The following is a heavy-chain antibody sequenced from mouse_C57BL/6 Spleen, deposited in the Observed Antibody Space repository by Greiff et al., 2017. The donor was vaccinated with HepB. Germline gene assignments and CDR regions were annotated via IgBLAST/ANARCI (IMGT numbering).Heavy chain of an antibody. CDR2: IYPRSGNT. CDR1: GYTFTSYG. CDR3: ARGGVGYYVYAMDY. V-gene: IGHV1-81*01. J-gene: IGHJ4*01. D-gene: IGHD2-3*01. Sequence: QVQLQQSGAELARPGASVKLSCKASGYTFTSYGISWVKQRTGQGLEWIGEIYPRSGNTYYNEKFKGKATLTADKSSSTAYMELRSLTSEDSAVYVCARGGVGYYVYAMDYWGQGTSVTVSS.